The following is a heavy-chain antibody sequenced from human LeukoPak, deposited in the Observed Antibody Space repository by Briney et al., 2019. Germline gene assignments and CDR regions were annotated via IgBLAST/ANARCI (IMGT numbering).Heavy chain of an antibody. D-gene: IGHD6-19*01. CDR2: IYTSGST. Sequence: SETLSLTCAVYGGSFSGYYWSWIRQPAGKGLEWIGRIYTSGSTNYNPSLKSRVTMSVDTSKNQFSLKLSSVTAADTAVYYCARRGSGWYEGAFDIWGQGTMVTVSS. J-gene: IGHJ3*02. CDR3: ARRGSGWYEGAFDI. CDR1: GGSFSGYY. V-gene: IGHV4-59*10.